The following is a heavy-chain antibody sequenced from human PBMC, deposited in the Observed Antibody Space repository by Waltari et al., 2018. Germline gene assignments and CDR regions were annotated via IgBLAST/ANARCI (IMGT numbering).Heavy chain of an antibody. D-gene: IGHD6-13*01. Sequence: QVQLVESGGGVVQPGRSLRLSCATSGFNFSNYAMHWVRQAPGKGVEWVAVISYDGSKEYYADSVKGRFTISRDKSKNTLFLQMNSLISVDTAIYYCARAYTSSSGLLWLSAADCWGQGTLVTVSS. CDR3: ARAYTSSSGLLWLSAADC. CDR2: ISYDGSKE. J-gene: IGHJ4*02. CDR1: GFNFSNYA. V-gene: IGHV3-30-3*01.